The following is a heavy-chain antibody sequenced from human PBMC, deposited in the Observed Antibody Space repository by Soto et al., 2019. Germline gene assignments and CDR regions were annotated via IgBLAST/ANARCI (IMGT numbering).Heavy chain of an antibody. CDR3: ARGNVLGIAAAGFEL. D-gene: IGHD6-13*01. J-gene: IGHJ5*02. CDR1: GYTFTSYD. Sequence: GASVKVSCKASGYTFTSYDINWVRQATGQGLEWMGWMNPNSGNTGYAQKFQGRITMTRNTSISTAYMELSSLRSEDTAVYYCARGNVLGIAAAGFELWGQGTLVNVSS. V-gene: IGHV1-8*01. CDR2: MNPNSGNT.